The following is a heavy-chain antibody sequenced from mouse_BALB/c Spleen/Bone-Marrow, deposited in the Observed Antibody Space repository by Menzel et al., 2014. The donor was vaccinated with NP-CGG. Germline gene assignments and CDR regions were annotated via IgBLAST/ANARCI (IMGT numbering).Heavy chain of an antibody. Sequence: DLVKPGASVKLSCKASGSTFTSYWINWIKQRPGQGLEWIGRIATGSGSTYYNEMFWGTATLTVDTSSSTAYIQHSSLSSEDSADYCCARFPIYYGNCGAMYYWGQGTSGTGSS. CDR3: ARFPIYYGNCGAMYY. CDR1: GSTFTSYW. D-gene: IGHD2-1*01. CDR2: IATGSGST. J-gene: IGHJ4*01. V-gene: IGHV1S41*01.